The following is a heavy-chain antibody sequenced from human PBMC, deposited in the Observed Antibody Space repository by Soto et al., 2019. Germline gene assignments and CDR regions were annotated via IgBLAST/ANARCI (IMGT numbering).Heavy chain of an antibody. V-gene: IGHV3-15*01. Sequence: GGSLRLSCAASGFTFSNAWMSWVRQAPGKGLEWVGRIKSKTDGGTTDYAAPVKGRFTISRDDSKNTLYLQMNSLKTEDTAVYYCTTDVAGTPLFDYYYMDVWGKGTTVTVSS. CDR2: IKSKTDGGTT. D-gene: IGHD1-1*01. CDR1: GFTFSNAW. J-gene: IGHJ6*03. CDR3: TTDVAGTPLFDYYYMDV.